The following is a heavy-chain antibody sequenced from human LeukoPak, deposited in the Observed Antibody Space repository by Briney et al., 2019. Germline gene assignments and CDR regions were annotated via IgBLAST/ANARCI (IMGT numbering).Heavy chain of an antibody. CDR2: IDRSSNTI. D-gene: IGHD3-16*01. J-gene: IGHJ4*02. CDR3: ARAMSTFGGVRNYFDS. CDR1: GYTFTVYT. Sequence: GGSLRLSCAASGAASGYTFTVYTMHWVRQAPGKGLESVSYIDRSSNTIYYADSVEGRFTISRDNAKSSLDLQMNSLRAEDTAVYYCARAMSTFGGVRNYFDSWGQGTLVTVSS. V-gene: IGHV3-48*04.